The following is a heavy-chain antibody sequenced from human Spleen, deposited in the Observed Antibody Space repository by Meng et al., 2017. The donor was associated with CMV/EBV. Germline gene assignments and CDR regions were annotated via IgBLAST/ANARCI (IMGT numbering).Heavy chain of an antibody. CDR3: ARDLAAMGFDP. D-gene: IGHD2-2*01. CDR2: IYYSGST. CDR1: GGSISSGGYY. V-gene: IGHV4-31*03. Sequence: CTVSGGSISSGGYYWSWIRQHPGKGLEWIGYIYYSGSTYYNPSLKSRVTISVDTSRNQFSLKLSSVTAADTAVYYCARDLAAMGFDPWGQGTLVTVSS. J-gene: IGHJ5*02.